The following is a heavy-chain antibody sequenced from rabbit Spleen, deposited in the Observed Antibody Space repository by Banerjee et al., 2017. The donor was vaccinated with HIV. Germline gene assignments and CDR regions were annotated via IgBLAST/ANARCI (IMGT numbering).Heavy chain of an antibody. J-gene: IGHJ6*01. CDR3: ARYYIFYGMDL. V-gene: IGHV1S7*01. CDR1: GFDFSNYS. D-gene: IGHD4-1*01. Sequence: QLKETGGGLVQPGGSLTLSCATSGFDFSNYSMSWVRQAPGKGLEWIGAIYTGSGGTDYAKWVNGRFTISSDNAQYTVDLQMNSLTAADTATYFCARYYIFYGMDLWGPGTLVTVS. CDR2: IYTGSGGT.